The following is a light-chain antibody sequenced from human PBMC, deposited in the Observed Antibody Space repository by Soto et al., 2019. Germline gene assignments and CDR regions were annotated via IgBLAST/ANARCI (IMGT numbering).Light chain of an antibody. V-gene: IGKV1-5*01. CDR2: DVS. CDR3: QQYKDYVYT. CDR1: QTVERW. Sequence: DIQMTQSPAAVSACVGDRVRITCRASQTVERWMAWYQQKPGKAPKLLISDVSTLERGVPSRFSGSGSATEFTLTISGLQPDDFATYYCQQYKDYVYTFGQGTKVDI. J-gene: IGKJ2*01.